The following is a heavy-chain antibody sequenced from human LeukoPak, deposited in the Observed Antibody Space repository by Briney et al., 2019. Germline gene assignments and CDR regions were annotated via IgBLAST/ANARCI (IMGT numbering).Heavy chain of an antibody. CDR3: ARDLAYSRLDY. D-gene: IGHD5-18*01. CDR1: GLTFSSSW. J-gene: IGHJ4*02. CDR2: INPDGNKK. Sequence: GGSLRLSCAVSGLTFSSSWMDWVRQAPGKGLEWVASINPDGNKKYSADSVKGRFTISRDNAENSLYLQMNSLRVKDTAFYYCARDLAYSRLDYWGQGMLVTVSS. V-gene: IGHV3-7*01.